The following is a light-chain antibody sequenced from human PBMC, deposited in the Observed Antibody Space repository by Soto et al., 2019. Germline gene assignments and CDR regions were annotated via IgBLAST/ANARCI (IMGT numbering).Light chain of an antibody. CDR3: QQYGSLWT. CDR1: QSVSSSA. V-gene: IGKV3-20*01. CDR2: GAS. Sequence: IVLTQSPGTLSLSPGERATLSCRASQSVSSSALAWYQQKPGQAPRLLIYGASSRATGIPDRFSGSGSGTDFTLTISRLEPEDFAVYYCQQYGSLWTFGQGTKVDIK. J-gene: IGKJ1*01.